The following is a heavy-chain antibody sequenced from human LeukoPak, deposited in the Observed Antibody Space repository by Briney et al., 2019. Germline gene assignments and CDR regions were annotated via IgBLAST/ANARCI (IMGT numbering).Heavy chain of an antibody. V-gene: IGHV1-2*02. D-gene: IGHD1-26*01. J-gene: IGHJ4*02. CDR3: ARAPGSYAPFDY. CDR1: GHTFTGYY. Sequence: GASVKVSCKASGHTFTGYYMHWVRQAPGQGLEWMGWINPNSGGTNYAQKFQGRVTMTRDTSISTAYMELSRLRSDDTAVYYCARAPGSYAPFDYWGQGTLVTVSS. CDR2: INPNSGGT.